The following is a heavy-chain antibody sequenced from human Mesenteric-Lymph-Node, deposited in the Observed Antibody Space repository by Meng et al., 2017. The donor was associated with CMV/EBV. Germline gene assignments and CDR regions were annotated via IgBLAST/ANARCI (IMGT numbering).Heavy chain of an antibody. D-gene: IGHD2-15*01. CDR3: ARLPNTPTVDDL. Sequence: ASVKVSCKAFGYTFTGRFIHWVRQAPGQGLEWLGWIDPHSGDTNYAPKFQGGITLTRDTSIGTAYMELSRLISDDTAFYYCARLPNTPTVDDLWGQGTMVTVSS. J-gene: IGHJ3*01. CDR1: GYTFTGRF. CDR2: IDPHSGDT. V-gene: IGHV1-2*02.